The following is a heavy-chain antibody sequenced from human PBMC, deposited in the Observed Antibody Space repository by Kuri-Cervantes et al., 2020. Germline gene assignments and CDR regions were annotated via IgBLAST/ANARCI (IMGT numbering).Heavy chain of an antibody. CDR1: EFTFDDYA. CDR3: ARGYSGYDGGNY. CDR2: ISWDGGST. D-gene: IGHD5-12*01. V-gene: IGHV3-43D*03. J-gene: IGHJ4*02. Sequence: GESLKISCAASEFTFDDYAMHWVRQAPGKGLEWVSLISWDGGSTHYADSVKGRFTISSDNAKNSPYLQMNSLRAEDTAVYYCARGYSGYDGGNYWGQGTLVTVSS.